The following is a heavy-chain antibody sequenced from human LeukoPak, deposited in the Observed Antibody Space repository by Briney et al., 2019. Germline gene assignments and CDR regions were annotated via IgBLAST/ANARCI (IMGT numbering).Heavy chain of an antibody. CDR1: GFTFSSYA. D-gene: IGHD1-26*01. Sequence: GGSLRLSCAASGFTFSSYAMHWVRQAPGKGLEWVALIPYDGSNKYYADSVKGRFTVSRDNAKNSLYLQMNSLRAEDTAVYYCARGRGGSLGDYWGQGTLVTVSS. CDR3: ARGRGGSLGDY. CDR2: IPYDGSNK. V-gene: IGHV3-30*04. J-gene: IGHJ4*02.